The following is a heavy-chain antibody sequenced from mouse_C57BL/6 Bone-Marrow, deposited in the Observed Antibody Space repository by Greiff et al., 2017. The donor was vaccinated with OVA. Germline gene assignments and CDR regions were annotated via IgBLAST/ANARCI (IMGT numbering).Heavy chain of an antibody. D-gene: IGHD1-1*01. Sequence: EVKLMESGGGLVKPGGSLKLSCAASGFTFSDYGMHWVRQAPEKGLEWVAYISSGSSTIYYADTVKGRFTISRYNAKNTLFLQMTSLRSEDTAMYYCARFYYYGSSSYYFDYWGQGTTLTVSS. CDR2: ISSGSSTI. CDR1: GFTFSDYG. J-gene: IGHJ2*01. CDR3: ARFYYYGSSSYYFDY. V-gene: IGHV5-17*01.